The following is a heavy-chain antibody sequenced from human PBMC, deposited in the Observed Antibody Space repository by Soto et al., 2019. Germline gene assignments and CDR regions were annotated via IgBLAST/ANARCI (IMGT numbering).Heavy chain of an antibody. J-gene: IGHJ4*02. V-gene: IGHV1-8*01. CDR1: GYTFTSYD. Sequence: QVQLVQSGAEMKKPGASVKVSCKASGYTFTSYDINLVRQATGQGLEWMGWMNPNSGNPGYAQKFQGRVTMTRYTSISTAYMELSSLRSEDTAVYCCARSIGYFSWWEWGQGTLVSVSS. CDR2: MNPNSGNP. D-gene: IGHD3-22*01. CDR3: ARSIGYFSWWE.